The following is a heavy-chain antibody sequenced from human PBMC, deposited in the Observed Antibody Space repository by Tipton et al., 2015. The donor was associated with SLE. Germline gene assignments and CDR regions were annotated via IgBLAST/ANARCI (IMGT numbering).Heavy chain of an antibody. CDR1: GGSISSNSHR. V-gene: IGHV4-39*07. J-gene: IGHJ4*02. CDR3: ARRRGSSWYEDYFDY. Sequence: TLSLTCTVSGGSISSNSHRWGWSRQTPGKGLERIGSAFYTGSTYYNPSLKSRVTISVDTSRNQFSLKLSSVTAADTAVYYCARRRGSSWYEDYFDYWGQGTLVTVSS. CDR2: AFYTGST. D-gene: IGHD6-13*01.